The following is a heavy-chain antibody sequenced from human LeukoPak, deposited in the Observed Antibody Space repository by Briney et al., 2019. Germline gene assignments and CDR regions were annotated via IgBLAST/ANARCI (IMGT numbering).Heavy chain of an antibody. Sequence: GGSLRLSCTASGFTFSSYAMSWVRQAPGKGLEWVSAISGSGGSPYYADSVEGRFTISRDNSKNTLYLQMNSLRAEDTAVYYCAKATSVLRYFDWLAYFDYWGQGTLVTVSS. CDR3: AKATSVLRYFDWLAYFDY. J-gene: IGHJ4*02. CDR1: GFTFSSYA. D-gene: IGHD3-9*01. CDR2: ISGSGGSP. V-gene: IGHV3-23*01.